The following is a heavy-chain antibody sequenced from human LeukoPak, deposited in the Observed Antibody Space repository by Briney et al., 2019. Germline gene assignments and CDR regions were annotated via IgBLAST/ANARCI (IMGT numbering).Heavy chain of an antibody. Sequence: GGSLRLSCAASGFTFSKYWMLWVRQAPGKGLESVSRINTDGTVTTYADSVKGRFTVSRDNADNTMFLQMNSVRDEDTAVYYCASKQWLAPPPDSWGQGTPVTVSS. CDR1: GFTFSKYW. CDR2: INTDGTVT. V-gene: IGHV3-74*01. J-gene: IGHJ4*02. CDR3: ASKQWLAPPPDS. D-gene: IGHD6-19*01.